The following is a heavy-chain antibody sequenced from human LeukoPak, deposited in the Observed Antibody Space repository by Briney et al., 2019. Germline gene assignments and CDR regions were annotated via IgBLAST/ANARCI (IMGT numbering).Heavy chain of an antibody. V-gene: IGHV3-7*04. CDR3: ARDFYGSGSFWDY. J-gene: IGHJ4*02. D-gene: IGHD3-10*01. CDR1: GLTFGSYW. Sequence: GGSLRLSCAASGLTFGSYWMSWVRQAPGKGLEWVATIKQDGSEKYYVDSVKGRFTISRDNAKNSLYLQMNSLRAEDTAVFYCARDFYGSGSFWDYWGQGTLVTVSS. CDR2: IKQDGSEK.